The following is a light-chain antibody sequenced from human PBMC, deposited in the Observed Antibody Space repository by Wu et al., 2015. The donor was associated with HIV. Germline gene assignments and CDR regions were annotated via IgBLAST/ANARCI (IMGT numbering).Light chain of an antibody. CDR3: QHYNNWPPL. Sequence: ERVMTQSPATLSVSPGERATLSCRASQSVSSNLAWYQQKPGQAPRLLIYGVSTRATGIPARFSGSGSGTEFTLTISSMQSEDFAVYYCQHYNNWPPLFGGGTKVEIK. J-gene: IGKJ4*01. CDR1: QSVSSN. V-gene: IGKV3-15*01. CDR2: GVS.